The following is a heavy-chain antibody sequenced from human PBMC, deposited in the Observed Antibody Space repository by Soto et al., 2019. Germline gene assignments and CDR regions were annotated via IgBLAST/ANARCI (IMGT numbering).Heavy chain of an antibody. CDR3: ERTGGYYDYVWGSYRSLSYFDY. CDR2: ISYDGSNK. Sequence: GSLRLSCAASGCTFSSYAMHWVRQAPGKGLEWVAVISYDGSNKYYADSVKGRFTISRDNSKNTLCLQMNSLRAEDTAVYYCERTGGYYDYVWGSYRSLSYFDYWGQGTLVTVSS. D-gene: IGHD3-16*02. CDR1: GCTFSSYA. V-gene: IGHV3-30-3*01. J-gene: IGHJ4*02.